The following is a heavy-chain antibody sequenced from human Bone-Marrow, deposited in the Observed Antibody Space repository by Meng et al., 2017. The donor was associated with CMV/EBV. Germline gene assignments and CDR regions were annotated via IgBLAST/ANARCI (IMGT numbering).Heavy chain of an antibody. V-gene: IGHV3-30*04. J-gene: IGHJ4*02. Sequence: GESLKISCAASGFTFSSYAMHWVRQAPGKGLEWVAVISYDGSNKYYADSVKGRFTISRDNSKNTLYLQMNSLRAEDTAVYYCARSPRSWKTGAQYFDYWGQGTRVTCSS. CDR3: ARSPRSWKTGAQYFDY. CDR2: ISYDGSNK. D-gene: IGHD6-13*01. CDR1: GFTFSSYA.